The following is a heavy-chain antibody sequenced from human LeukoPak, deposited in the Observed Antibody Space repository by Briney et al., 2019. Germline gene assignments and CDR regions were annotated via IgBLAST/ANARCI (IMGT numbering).Heavy chain of an antibody. CDR1: GGTFSSYA. V-gene: IGHV1-69*13. D-gene: IGHD3-22*01. CDR3: ARDLDYYDSSGYPPHGAFDI. CDR2: IIPIFGTA. J-gene: IGHJ3*02. Sequence: ASVKVSCKASGGTFSSYAISWVRRAPGQGLEWMGGIIPIFGTANYAQKFQGRVTITADESTSTAYMELSSLRSEDTAVYYCARDLDYYDSSGYPPHGAFDIWGQGTMVTVSS.